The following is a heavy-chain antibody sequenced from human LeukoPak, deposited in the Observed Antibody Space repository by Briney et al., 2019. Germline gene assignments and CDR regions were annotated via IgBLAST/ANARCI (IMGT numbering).Heavy chain of an antibody. Sequence: ASVKVSCKASGYTFTGYYMHWVRQAPGQGLEWMGGIIPILGTGNYAQTFQGRLRVTGDESTSTAYLELRSQSSKDAAVYYCARAEYYYDTSLSGSFHLWGQGTMVTVSS. J-gene: IGHJ3*01. CDR3: ARAEYYYDTSLSGSFHL. V-gene: IGHV1-69*13. CDR2: IIPILGTG. D-gene: IGHD3-22*01. CDR1: GYTFTGYY.